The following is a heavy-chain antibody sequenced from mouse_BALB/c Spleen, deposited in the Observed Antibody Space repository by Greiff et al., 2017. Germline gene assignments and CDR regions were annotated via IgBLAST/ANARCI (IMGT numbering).Heavy chain of an antibody. CDR2: INPSNGGT. CDR3: TRDGSSSTYAMDY. J-gene: IGHJ4*01. V-gene: IGHV1S81*02. D-gene: IGHD1-1*01. Sequence: QVQLQQSGAELVKPGASVKLSCKASGYTFTSYYMYWVKQRPGQGLEWIGEINPSNGGTNFNEKFKSKATLTVDKSSSTAYMQLSSLTSEDSAVYYCTRDGSSSTYAMDYWGQGTSVTVSS. CDR1: GYTFTSYY.